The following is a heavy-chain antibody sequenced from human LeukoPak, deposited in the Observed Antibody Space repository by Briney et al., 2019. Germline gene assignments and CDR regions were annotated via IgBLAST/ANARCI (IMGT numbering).Heavy chain of an antibody. J-gene: IGHJ4*02. CDR1: GFTFSSYA. Sequence: GGSLRLSCAASGFTFSSYAMSWVRQAPGQGLEWVSAISGSGGSTYYADSVKGRFIISRDNSKNTLYLQMNSLRAENTAVYYCAKRYGDPFGFDYWGQGTLVTVSS. V-gene: IGHV3-23*01. CDR2: ISGSGGST. CDR3: AKRYGDPFGFDY. D-gene: IGHD4-17*01.